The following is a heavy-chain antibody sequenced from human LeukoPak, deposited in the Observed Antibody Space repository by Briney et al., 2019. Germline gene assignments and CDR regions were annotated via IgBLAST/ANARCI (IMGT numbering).Heavy chain of an antibody. Sequence: GGSLRLSXAASGFTFINAWMTWVRQAPGKGMEWVGRIKSGGTADYAAPVRGRFTISRDDSKNTLSLQMNSLKTEDTAMYYCTADTPYTGSGEFEYWGQGTLVTVSS. J-gene: IGHJ4*02. D-gene: IGHD1-26*01. CDR3: TADTPYTGSGEFEY. CDR1: GFTFINAW. CDR2: IKSGGTA. V-gene: IGHV3-15*01.